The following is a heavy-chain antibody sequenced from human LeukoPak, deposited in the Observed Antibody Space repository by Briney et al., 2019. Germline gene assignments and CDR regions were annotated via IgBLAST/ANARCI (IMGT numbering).Heavy chain of an antibody. Sequence: SETLSLTCTLSGGSISSYYWSWIRQPPGKGLEWIGYIYYSGSTNYSPSLKSRVTISVDTSKNQFSLKLSSVTAADTAVNYCARIDPERPVYYCMDVWGQGTTVTVSS. J-gene: IGHJ6*02. V-gene: IGHV4-59*01. CDR1: GGSISSYY. CDR3: ARIDPERPVYYCMDV. CDR2: IYYSGST. D-gene: IGHD1-1*01.